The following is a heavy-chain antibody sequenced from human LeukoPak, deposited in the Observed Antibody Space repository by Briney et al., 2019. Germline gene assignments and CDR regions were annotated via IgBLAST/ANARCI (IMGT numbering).Heavy chain of an antibody. CDR2: IIPIFGTA. Sequence: GSSVKVSCKASGGTFISYAISWVRQAPGQGLEWMGGIIPIFGTANYAQKFQGRVTITADESTSTAYMELSSLRSEDTAVYYCASPGGGEQWLVPRRTDAFDIWGQGTMVTVSS. V-gene: IGHV1-69*01. CDR3: ASPGGGEQWLVPRRTDAFDI. J-gene: IGHJ3*02. D-gene: IGHD6-19*01. CDR1: GGTFISYA.